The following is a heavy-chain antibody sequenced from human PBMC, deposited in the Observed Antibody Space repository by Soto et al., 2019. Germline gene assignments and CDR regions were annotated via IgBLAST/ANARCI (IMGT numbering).Heavy chain of an antibody. CDR2: IYYHGST. Sequence: SETLSLTCTVSGGSISSSSYYWGWIRQPPGKGLELIGSIYYHGSTYYNPSLKSRVTISGDTSKNQFSLKLSSVTAADTALYYCVGSTIFGVVTQINWFDPWGQGTLVTVSS. CDR1: GGSISSSSYY. CDR3: VGSTIFGVVTQINWFDP. J-gene: IGHJ5*02. D-gene: IGHD3-3*01. V-gene: IGHV4-39*01.